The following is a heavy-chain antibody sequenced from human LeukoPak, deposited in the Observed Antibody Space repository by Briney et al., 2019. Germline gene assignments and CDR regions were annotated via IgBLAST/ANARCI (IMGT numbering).Heavy chain of an antibody. CDR3: ARGTVIMVDY. J-gene: IGHJ4*02. CDR2: IYSGGST. D-gene: IGHD3-10*01. V-gene: IGHV3-66*01. CDR1: GFTVSSNY. Sequence: GGSLRLSCAASGFTVSSNYMSWVRQAPGRGLEWVSVIYSGGSTYYADSVKGRFTISRDNSKNTLFLQMNSLRAGDTAAYYCARGTVIMVDYWGQGTLVTVSS.